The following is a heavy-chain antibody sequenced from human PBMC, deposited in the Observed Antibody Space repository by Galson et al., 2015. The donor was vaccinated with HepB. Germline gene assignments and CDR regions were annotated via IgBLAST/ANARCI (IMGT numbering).Heavy chain of an antibody. D-gene: IGHD2-15*01. V-gene: IGHV1-2*06. CDR2: ISPKSGDT. Sequence: SVKVSCKASGYTFTAYHMHWVRRTPGQGLEWMGRISPKSGDTNYAQKFQGRVSMTRDTSINTVYMELSRLRSDDSAIYYCAKDCSGDTCYGAHNYFGPWGQGTLVTVSS. J-gene: IGHJ5*02. CDR1: GYTFTAYH. CDR3: AKDCSGDTCYGAHNYFGP.